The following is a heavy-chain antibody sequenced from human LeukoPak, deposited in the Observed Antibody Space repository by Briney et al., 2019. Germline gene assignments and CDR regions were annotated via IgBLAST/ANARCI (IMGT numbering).Heavy chain of an antibody. V-gene: IGHV4-59*01. CDR2: IYYSGST. CDR1: GGSISSYY. CDR3: ARVATTMIVDY. D-gene: IGHD3-22*01. J-gene: IGHJ4*02. Sequence: SETLSLTCAVSGGSISSYYWSWIRQPPGKGLEWIGYIYYSGSTSYNPSLKSRVTISVDTSKNQFSLKLSSVTAADTAVYYCARVATTMIVDYWGQGTLVTVSS.